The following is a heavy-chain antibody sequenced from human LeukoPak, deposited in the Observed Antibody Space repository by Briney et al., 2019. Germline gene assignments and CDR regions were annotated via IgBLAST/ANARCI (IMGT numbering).Heavy chain of an antibody. Sequence: SQTLSLTCTVSGGSLSIYYWGWIRQPARRGLEWVGGIDNSGGPNYNPSLTRRVTLSLDTSKHQFTLRLGSVTAADTAVYYCAREKAAVAADYYYYYYYMDVWGKRTKVTNSS. CDR1: GGSLSIYY. CDR3: AREKAAVAADYYYYYYYMDV. CDR2: IDNSGGP. D-gene: IGHD6-13*01. V-gene: IGHV4-4*07. J-gene: IGHJ6*03.